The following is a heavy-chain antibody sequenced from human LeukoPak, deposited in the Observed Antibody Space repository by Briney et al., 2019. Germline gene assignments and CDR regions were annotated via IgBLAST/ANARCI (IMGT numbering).Heavy chain of an antibody. CDR1: GFTFSTYA. CDR3: AKDLGLAYYESYFDI. Sequence: GGSLRLSCAASGFTFSTYAMSWVRQAPGKGLEWVSAISGSGDNTYYTDSVKGRFTISRDNSKNTLYLQMNSLRAEDTAVYFCAKDLGLAYYESYFDIWGQGTMVTVSS. CDR2: ISGSGDNT. V-gene: IGHV3-23*01. D-gene: IGHD3-22*01. J-gene: IGHJ3*02.